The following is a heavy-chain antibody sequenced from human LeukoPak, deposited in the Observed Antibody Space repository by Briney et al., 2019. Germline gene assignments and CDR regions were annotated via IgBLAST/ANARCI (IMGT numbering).Heavy chain of an antibody. V-gene: IGHV3-53*01. J-gene: IGHJ4*02. CDR3: ARDQGGPFDY. CDR2: IDTGGTT. CDR1: GFTVSSSY. Sequence: GGSLRLSCAASGFTVSSSYMIWVRQAPGKGLEWVSVIDTGGTTYYADSVKGRFTISRDNPKNTLYLQMNSLGADDTAVYYCARDQGGPFDYWGQGTLVTVSS. D-gene: IGHD2-15*01.